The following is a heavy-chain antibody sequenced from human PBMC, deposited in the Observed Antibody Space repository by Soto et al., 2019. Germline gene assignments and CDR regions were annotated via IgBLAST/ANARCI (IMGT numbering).Heavy chain of an antibody. CDR1: GGSISSYH. CDR3: ATYCSGSYKPTTFDY. D-gene: IGHD3-10*01. V-gene: IGHV4-59*08. J-gene: IGHJ4*02. Sequence: SETLSLTCAVSGGSISSYHWSWIRQPPGKGLESIAYVYDSGSTNYNPSFKSRVSISIDTSKNQFSLKLSSVTAADTAVYYCATYCSGSYKPTTFDYWGQGTLVTVSS. CDR2: VYDSGST.